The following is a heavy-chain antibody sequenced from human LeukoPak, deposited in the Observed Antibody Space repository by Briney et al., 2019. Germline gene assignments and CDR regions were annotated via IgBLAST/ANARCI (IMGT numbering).Heavy chain of an antibody. Sequence: ASVKVSCKASGYTFTGYCMHWVRQAPGQGLEWMGWINPNSGGTNYAQKFQGRVTMTRYTSISTAYMELSRLRSDDTAVYYCARLGSGYDTYYYDSSGYQPEFDYWGQGTLVTVSS. D-gene: IGHD3-22*01. CDR2: INPNSGGT. J-gene: IGHJ4*02. V-gene: IGHV1-2*02. CDR3: ARLGSGYDTYYYDSSGYQPEFDY. CDR1: GYTFTGYC.